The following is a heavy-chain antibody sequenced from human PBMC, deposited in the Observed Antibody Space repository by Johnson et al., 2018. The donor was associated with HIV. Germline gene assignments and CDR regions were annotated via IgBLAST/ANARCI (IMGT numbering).Heavy chain of an antibody. Sequence: VQLVESGGGLVQPGGSLRLSCAASGFTVSSYYMSWVRQAPGKGLEWVSVLFSGGNTYYADSVKGRFTISRDNSKNTLYLKMNSLRAEDTAVYYCAREDWVGAFDIWGQGTMVSVSS. CDR2: LFSGGNT. D-gene: IGHD3/OR15-3a*01. J-gene: IGHJ3*02. CDR3: AREDWVGAFDI. CDR1: GFTVSSYY. V-gene: IGHV3-66*01.